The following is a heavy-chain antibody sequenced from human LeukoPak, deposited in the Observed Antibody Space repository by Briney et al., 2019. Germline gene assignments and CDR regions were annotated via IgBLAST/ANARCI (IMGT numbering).Heavy chain of an antibody. Sequence: ASVKVSCKASGYSFTDYAIHWVRQAPWQRLEWMGWLSAGSGYTKYSEKFQGSLTITRDTSASTAYMELSSLTSEDTAVYYCARSGIGTVPGSYFDYWGQGTLVTVSS. J-gene: IGHJ4*02. CDR1: GYSFTDYA. D-gene: IGHD2-2*01. CDR3: ARSGIGTVPGSYFDY. CDR2: LSAGSGYT. V-gene: IGHV1-3*01.